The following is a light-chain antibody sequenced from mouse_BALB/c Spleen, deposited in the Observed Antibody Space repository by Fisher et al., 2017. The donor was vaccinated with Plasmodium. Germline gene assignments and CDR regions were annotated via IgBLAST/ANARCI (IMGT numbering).Light chain of an antibody. CDR1: QSLLDSDGRTY. J-gene: IGKJ5*01. V-gene: IGKV1-135*01. Sequence: PVSISCKSSQSLLDSDGRTYLSWLLQRPGQSPKRLIYLVSKLDSGVPDRFTGSGSGTDFTLKISRVEAEDLGVYFCSQSTHLPLTFGAGTKLEL. CDR3: SQSTHLPLT. CDR2: LVS.